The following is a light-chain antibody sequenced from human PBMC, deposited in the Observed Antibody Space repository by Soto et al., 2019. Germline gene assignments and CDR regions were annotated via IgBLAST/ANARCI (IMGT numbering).Light chain of an antibody. V-gene: IGKV1-5*03. CDR2: KAS. J-gene: IGKJ3*01. CDR1: QSISIW. CDR3: QQYDTYSRT. Sequence: DIQMTQSPSTLSASVGDSVTITCRASQSISIWLAWYQQKPGKAPNLLIYKASSLESGVPSRFSGSGSGTEFTLTISSLQPDDFATYYCQQYDTYSRTFGPGTKVDIK.